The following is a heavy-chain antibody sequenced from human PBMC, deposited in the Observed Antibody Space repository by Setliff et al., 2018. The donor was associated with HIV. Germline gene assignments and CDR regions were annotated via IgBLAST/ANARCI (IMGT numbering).Heavy chain of an antibody. V-gene: IGHV3-7*01. CDR1: GFTFSSYW. D-gene: IGHD2-2*01. Sequence: GGSLRLSCAASGFTFSSYWMNWVRQAPGKGLEWVAKMKEDGSEAYYVDSVKGRFTISRDNAKNSLYLQMNSLRAEDTAVYYCARDRAVCSLSSCPPEYFQRWGQGTLVTVSS. CDR2: MKEDGSEA. CDR3: ARDRAVCSLSSCPPEYFQR. J-gene: IGHJ1*01.